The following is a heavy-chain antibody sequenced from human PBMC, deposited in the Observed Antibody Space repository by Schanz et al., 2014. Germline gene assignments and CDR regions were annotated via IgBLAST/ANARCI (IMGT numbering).Heavy chain of an antibody. Sequence: QVQLQESGPGLVKPSQTLSLTCTVSGGSIRSGTYYWSWIRQPAGKALEWVGRVFPNGITNYNPSPKRRCPKSLDPSKNRFSRTLTSLTAADTAVYYCARDTTWRLDLWGRGTLVTVSS. D-gene: IGHD1-1*01. CDR2: VFPNGIT. V-gene: IGHV4-61*02. CDR1: GGSIRSGTYY. J-gene: IGHJ2*01. CDR3: ARDTTWRLDL.